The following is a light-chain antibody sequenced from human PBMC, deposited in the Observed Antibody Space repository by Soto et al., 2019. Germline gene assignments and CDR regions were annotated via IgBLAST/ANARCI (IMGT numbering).Light chain of an antibody. J-gene: IGKJ5*01. V-gene: IGKV3-15*01. CDR1: ESVSSN. CDR3: QQYNNWPPIT. CDR2: GAS. Sequence: EVVMTQSPAMLSVSPGERATLSYRASESVSSNLAWYQQRPGQAPRLVIYGASTRATGIPDSFSGGGSGTEFTLTISSLQSEDFAVYYCQQYNNWPPITFGQGTRLEIK.